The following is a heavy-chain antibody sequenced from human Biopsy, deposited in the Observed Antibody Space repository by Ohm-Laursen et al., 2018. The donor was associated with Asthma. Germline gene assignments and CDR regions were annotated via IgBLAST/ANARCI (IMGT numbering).Heavy chain of an antibody. V-gene: IGHV1-18*01. Sequence: ASVTVSCNTSGYTFNSAGITWARQAPGQGLEWMGWISVYNGNTKVAQKLQDRVTMITDTSTSTAYMELRSLRSDDTAVYFCARAVDYSHYYGIDVWGQGTTVTVS. D-gene: IGHD3-10*01. CDR1: GYTFNSAG. CDR2: ISVYNGNT. CDR3: ARAVDYSHYYGIDV. J-gene: IGHJ6*02.